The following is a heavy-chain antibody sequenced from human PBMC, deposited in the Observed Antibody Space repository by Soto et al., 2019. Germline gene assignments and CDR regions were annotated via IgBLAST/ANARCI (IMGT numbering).Heavy chain of an antibody. J-gene: IGHJ6*02. CDR1: GFTFSSYA. CDR2: ISYDGSNK. CDR3: ARDRITMVRGRYYYYGMDV. Sequence: QVQLVESGGGVVQPGRSLRLSCAASGFTFSSYAMHWVRQAPGKGLEWVAVISYDGSNKYYADSVKGRFTISRDNSKNTLYLQMNNLRAEDTAVYYCARDRITMVRGRYYYYGMDVWGQGTTVTVSS. V-gene: IGHV3-30-3*01. D-gene: IGHD3-10*01.